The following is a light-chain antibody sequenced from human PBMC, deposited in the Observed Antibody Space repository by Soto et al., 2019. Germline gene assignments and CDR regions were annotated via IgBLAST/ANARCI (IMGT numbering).Light chain of an antibody. CDR2: DAS. CDR1: QSVSSY. J-gene: IGKJ3*01. CDR3: QQRNNWPFT. Sequence: EIVLTQSPATRSLSPGERATLSGMASQSVSSYLACYQQKPGQAPRLLIYDASNKATVIPARFSGSGTGTDFTLALSSLEPEDFAVYYCQQRNNWPFTFGPATKVDIK. V-gene: IGKV3-11*01.